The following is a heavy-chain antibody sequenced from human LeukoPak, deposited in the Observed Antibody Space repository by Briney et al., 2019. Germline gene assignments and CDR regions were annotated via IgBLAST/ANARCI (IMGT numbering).Heavy chain of an antibody. Sequence: GGSLRLSCAASGFTFSSYEMNWVRQAPGKGLEWVSHISSSGSTIYYADSVKGRFTISRDNAKNSLYLQMNSLRAEDTAVYYCARASDILSGYYIYFDYWGQGTLVTVSS. V-gene: IGHV3-48*03. D-gene: IGHD3-9*01. CDR1: GFTFSSYE. CDR2: ISSSGSTI. J-gene: IGHJ4*02. CDR3: ARASDILSGYYIYFDY.